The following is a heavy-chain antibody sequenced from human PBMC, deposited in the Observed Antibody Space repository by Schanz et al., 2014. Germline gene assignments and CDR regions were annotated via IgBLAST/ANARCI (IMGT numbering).Heavy chain of an antibody. CDR1: GYTFINSD. D-gene: IGHD5-12*01. V-gene: IGHV1-46*01. Sequence: QVQLVQSGAEVKNPGASVKVSCQASGYTFINSDINWVRQAPGQGLEWMGIINPTGGSTSYAQRFQGRVTVTRDTSTSTVYMELSSLRSEDTAVYYCARAAYGGYTSTPLRYWGQGTLVTVSS. CDR3: ARAAYGGYTSTPLRY. CDR2: INPTGGST. J-gene: IGHJ4*02.